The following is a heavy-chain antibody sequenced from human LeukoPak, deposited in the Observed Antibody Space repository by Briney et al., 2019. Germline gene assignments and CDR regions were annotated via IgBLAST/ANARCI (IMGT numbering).Heavy chain of an antibody. J-gene: IGHJ6*02. CDR1: GFTFSGSA. Sequence: GGSLRLSCAASGFTFSGSAMHWVRQASGKGLEWVGRIRSKANSYATAYAASVKGRFTISRDDSKNTAYLQMNSLKTEDTAVYYCTRRDGRYCSSTSCPRAHGMDVWGQGTTVTVSS. CDR2: IRSKANSYAT. D-gene: IGHD2-2*01. V-gene: IGHV3-73*01. CDR3: TRRDGRYCSSTSCPRAHGMDV.